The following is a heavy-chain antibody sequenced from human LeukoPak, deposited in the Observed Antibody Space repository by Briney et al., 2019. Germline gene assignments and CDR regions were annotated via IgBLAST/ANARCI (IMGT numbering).Heavy chain of an antibody. CDR3: ATLREDY. D-gene: IGHD4-17*01. CDR1: GFTFSSYW. Sequence: PGGSLRLSCAASGFTFSSYWVTWVRQAPGKGLEWVANIKQDGSEKYYMDSVKGRFTISRDNAKNSLFLQMNSLRAEDTAVYYCATLREDYWGQGTLVTVSS. V-gene: IGHV3-7*01. CDR2: IKQDGSEK. J-gene: IGHJ4*02.